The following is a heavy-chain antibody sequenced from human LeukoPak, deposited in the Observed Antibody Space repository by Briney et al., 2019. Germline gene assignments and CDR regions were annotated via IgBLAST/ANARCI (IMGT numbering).Heavy chain of an antibody. V-gene: IGHV3-74*01. CDR2: INNDGSST. CDR1: GFTLSRNC. Sequence: PGGSLRLSCAASGFTLSRNCMHWARHARGKGLVWVSGINNDGSSTSYADSVKGRFTISRENAKDTLFMQMNSLRAEDTAVYYCARESTVILYYFDYWGQGTLVTVSS. CDR3: ARESTVILYYFDY. J-gene: IGHJ4*02. D-gene: IGHD2-15*01.